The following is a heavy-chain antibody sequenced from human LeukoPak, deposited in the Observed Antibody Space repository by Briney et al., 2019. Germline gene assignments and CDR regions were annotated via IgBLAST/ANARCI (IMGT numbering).Heavy chain of an antibody. D-gene: IGHD3-10*01. Sequence: PSETLSLTCTVSGGSISSSSYYWGWIRQPPGKGLEWIGNIYYSGSTYYNPSLKSRVTISVDTSKNQFSLKLSSVTAADTAVYYCARRGVGMAVDPWGQGTLVTVSS. V-gene: IGHV4-39*01. CDR1: GGSISSSSYY. CDR2: IYYSGST. J-gene: IGHJ5*02. CDR3: ARRGVGMAVDP.